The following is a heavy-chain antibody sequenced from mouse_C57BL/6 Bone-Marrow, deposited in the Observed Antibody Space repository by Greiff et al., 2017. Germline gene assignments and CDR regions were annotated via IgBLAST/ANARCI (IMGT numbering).Heavy chain of an antibody. CDR3: ARKGYGSSSFAY. CDR1: GFSLTSYG. J-gene: IGHJ3*01. V-gene: IGHV2-2*01. CDR2: IWSGGST. D-gene: IGHD1-1*01. Sequence: QVQLKQSGPGLVQPSQSLSITCTVSGFSLTSYGVHWVSQSPGKGLEWLGVIWSGGSTDYNAAFISRLRISKYNSKSQDFFKMNSLQADDTAIYYCARKGYGSSSFAYWGQGTLVTVSA.